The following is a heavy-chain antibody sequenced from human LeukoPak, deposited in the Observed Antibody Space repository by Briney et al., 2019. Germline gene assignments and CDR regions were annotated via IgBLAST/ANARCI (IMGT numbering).Heavy chain of an antibody. CDR2: IYYSGST. J-gene: IGHJ5*02. CDR3: AGGPGYSSSWYRFDP. V-gene: IGHV4-59*01. D-gene: IGHD6-13*01. Sequence: SETLSLTCTVSGGSISSYYWSWIRQPPGKGLEWIGYIYYSGSTNYNPSLKSRVTISVDTSKNQFSLKLSSVTAADTAVYYCAGGPGYSSSWYRFDPWGQGTLVTVSS. CDR1: GGSISSYY.